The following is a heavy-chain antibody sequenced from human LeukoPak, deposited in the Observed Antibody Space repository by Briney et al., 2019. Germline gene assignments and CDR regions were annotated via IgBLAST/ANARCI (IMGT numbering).Heavy chain of an antibody. V-gene: IGHV3-53*01. CDR1: GFTVSSNY. CDR3: ARVLSGRGSLYDYYYYMDV. J-gene: IGHJ6*03. CDR2: TYSNGRT. Sequence: GGSLRLSCAASGFTVSSNYMSWVRPAPGKGLEWVSVTYSNGRTYYADSVKGRFTISRDISKNTLYLQMNSPRAEDTAVYYCARVLSGRGSLYDYYYYMDVWGKGTTVTISS. D-gene: IGHD3-10*01.